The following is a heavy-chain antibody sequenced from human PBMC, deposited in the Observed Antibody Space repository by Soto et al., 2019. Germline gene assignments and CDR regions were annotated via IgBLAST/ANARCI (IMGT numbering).Heavy chain of an antibody. CDR3: ARESDH. CDR2: ISAGGGNT. CDR1: GFTFTSYA. Sequence: GESLKISCAASGFTFTSYAMSWVRQAPGKGLEWVSGISAGGGNTYYADSMKGRFTISRDNSKNTLYLQMYSLRVEDTAVYYCARESDHWGQGTLVTVSS. J-gene: IGHJ4*02. V-gene: IGHV3-23*01.